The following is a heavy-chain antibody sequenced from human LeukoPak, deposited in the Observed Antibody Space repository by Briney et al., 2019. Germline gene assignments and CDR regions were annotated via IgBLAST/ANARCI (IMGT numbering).Heavy chain of an antibody. CDR1: GYTFTSYG. Sequence: ASVKVSCKASGYTFTSYGISWVRQAPGQGLEWMGWISAYNGNTNYAQKLQGRVTMTTDTSTSTAYMELRSLRSDDTAMYYCARGPPIRGYRYGYDTGYYYSYSMDVWGKGTTVTISS. V-gene: IGHV1-18*01. J-gene: IGHJ6*03. CDR3: ARGPPIRGYRYGYDTGYYYSYSMDV. D-gene: IGHD5-18*01. CDR2: ISAYNGNT.